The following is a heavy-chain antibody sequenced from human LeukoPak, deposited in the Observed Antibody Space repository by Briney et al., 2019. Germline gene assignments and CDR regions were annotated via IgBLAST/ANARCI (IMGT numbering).Heavy chain of an antibody. V-gene: IGHV4-59*01. CDR3: ARDSVLLWLGEVLPDGMDV. Sequence: PSETLSLTCTVSGGSISSYYWSWIRQPPGKGLEWIGYIYYSGSTNYNPSLKSRVTISVDTSKNQFSLKLSSVTAADTAVYYCARDSVLLWLGEVLPDGMDVWGQGTTVTVSS. CDR1: GGSISSYY. D-gene: IGHD3-10*01. CDR2: IYYSGST. J-gene: IGHJ6*02.